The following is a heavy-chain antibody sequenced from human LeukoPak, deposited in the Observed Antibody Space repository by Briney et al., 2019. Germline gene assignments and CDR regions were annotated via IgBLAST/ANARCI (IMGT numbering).Heavy chain of an antibody. V-gene: IGHV4-4*07. J-gene: IGHJ4*02. D-gene: IGHD6-13*01. CDR2: IYTSGST. CDR3: ARDLYSSSWYAFDY. CDR1: GGSISSYY. Sequence: PSETLSLTRTVSGGSISSYYWSWIRQPAGKGLEWIGRIYTSGSTYYNPSLKSRVTMSVDTSKNQFSLKLSSVTAADTAVYYCARDLYSSSWYAFDYWGQGTLVTVSS.